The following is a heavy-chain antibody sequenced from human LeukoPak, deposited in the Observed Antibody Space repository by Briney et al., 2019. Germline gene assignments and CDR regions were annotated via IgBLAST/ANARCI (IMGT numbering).Heavy chain of an antibody. CDR2: IYYSGRT. J-gene: IGHJ4*02. V-gene: IGHV4-39*01. D-gene: IGHD5-24*01. CDR3: ARLGDGYNSIIDY. CDR1: GGSISSSSYY. Sequence: SETLSLTCTVSGGSISSSSYYWGWIRQPPGKGLEWIGSIYYSGRTYYNPSLKSRVTISVDTSKNQFSLKLSSVTAADTAVYYCARLGDGYNSIIDYWGQGTLVTVSS.